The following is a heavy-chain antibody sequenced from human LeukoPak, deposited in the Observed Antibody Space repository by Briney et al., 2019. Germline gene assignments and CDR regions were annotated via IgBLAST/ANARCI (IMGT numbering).Heavy chain of an antibody. J-gene: IGHJ6*03. CDR2: ISNSNTSM. CDR3: ARVHSPLVIVWPTDHTYHHIDV. D-gene: IGHD2/OR15-2a*01. Sequence: PGGSLRLSCVTSGFTFSDYDMNWIRQAPGRGLEWVSYISNSNTSMYYADSVKGRFSISRDNAKNSLFLYMSRLRAEDTAVYYCARVHSPLVIVWPTDHTYHHIDVWGKGTTVTVSS. CDR1: GFTFSDYD. V-gene: IGHV3-11*04.